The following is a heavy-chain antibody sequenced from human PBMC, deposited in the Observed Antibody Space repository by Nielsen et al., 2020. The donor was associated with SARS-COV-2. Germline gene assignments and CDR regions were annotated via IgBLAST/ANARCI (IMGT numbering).Heavy chain of an antibody. Sequence: GESLKISCAASGFTFSSYGMHWVRQAPGKGLEWVANIWYDGSNKYYADSVKGRFTVSRDHSKNTLYLQMTSLRPEDSAVYYCVRGDYGDYEDYYFYYGMDVWGQGTTVTVSS. D-gene: IGHD4-17*01. CDR2: IWYDGSNK. J-gene: IGHJ6*02. CDR3: VRGDYGDYEDYYFYYGMDV. CDR1: GFTFSSYG. V-gene: IGHV3-30*02.